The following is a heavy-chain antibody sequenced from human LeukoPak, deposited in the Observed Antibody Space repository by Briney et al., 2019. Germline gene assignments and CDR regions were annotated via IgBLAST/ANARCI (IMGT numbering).Heavy chain of an antibody. Sequence: KSSETLSLTCTVSGGSISSGTYCCNWIRQPAGKGLEWIGRIQSSGTTKYNPSLNSRVTMSVDPSKIHFYLKLSSVTAADTAVYYCARSNCGDYVWFDPWGQGTLVTVSS. CDR1: GGSISSGTYC. D-gene: IGHD4-17*01. V-gene: IGHV4-61*02. J-gene: IGHJ5*02. CDR3: ARSNCGDYVWFDP. CDR2: IQSSGTT.